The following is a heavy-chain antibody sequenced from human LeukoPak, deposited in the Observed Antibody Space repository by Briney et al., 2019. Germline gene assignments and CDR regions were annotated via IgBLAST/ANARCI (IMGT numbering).Heavy chain of an antibody. CDR3: ARGAAAGIASRPDY. CDR2: ISYDGSNK. V-gene: IGHV3-30*03. J-gene: IGHJ4*02. D-gene: IGHD6-13*01. Sequence: GSLRLSCAASGFTFSSYGMHWVRQAPGKGLEWVAVISYDGSNKYYADSVKGRFTISRDNSKNTLYLQMNSLRAEDTAVYYCARGAAAGIASRPDYWGQGTLVTVSS. CDR1: GFTFSSYG.